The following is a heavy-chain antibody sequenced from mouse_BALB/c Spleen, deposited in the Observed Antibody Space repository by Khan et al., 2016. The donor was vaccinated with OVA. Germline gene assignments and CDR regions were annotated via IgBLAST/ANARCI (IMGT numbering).Heavy chain of an antibody. J-gene: IGHJ3*01. CDR1: GFTFSSYS. CDR3: ADHLTGSFDY. CDR2: ISSGGDYT. V-gene: IGHV5-6*01. Sequence: EVELVESGGDLVKPGGSLKLSCAASGFTFSSYSMSWVRQTPDKRLEWVASISSGGDYTYYPDSVKGRFTFSRDNAKNTQYLQMSDLKSEDTAMYYGADHLTGSFDYWGQGTLVTVSA.